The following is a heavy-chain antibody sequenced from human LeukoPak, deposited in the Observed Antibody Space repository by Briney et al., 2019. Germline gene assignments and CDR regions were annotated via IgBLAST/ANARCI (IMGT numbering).Heavy chain of an antibody. CDR2: IYYSGST. Sequence: SQTLSLTCTVSGGSISSGDYYWSWIRQPPGKGLEWIGYIYYSGSTYYNPSLKSRVTISVDTSKNQFSLKLSSVTAADTAVYYCARVLGYCSGGSCYFANYYRYFDYWGQGTLVTVSS. CDR3: ARVLGYCSGGSCYFANYYRYFDY. V-gene: IGHV4-30-4*01. CDR1: GGSISSGDYY. J-gene: IGHJ4*02. D-gene: IGHD2-15*01.